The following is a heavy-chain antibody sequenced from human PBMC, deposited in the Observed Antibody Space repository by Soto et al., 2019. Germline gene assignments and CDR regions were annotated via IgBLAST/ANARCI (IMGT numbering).Heavy chain of an antibody. D-gene: IGHD3-9*01. CDR3: ARSKTPGLVISGYFQH. Sequence: QVQLVESGGGVVQPGRSLRLSCAASGFTFSSYGMHWVRQAPGKGLEWVAVIWYDGSNKYYADSVKGRFTISRDNSKNTLYLQMNSLRAEDTAVYYCARSKTPGLVISGYFQHWGQGTLVTVSS. V-gene: IGHV3-33*01. CDR1: GFTFSSYG. CDR2: IWYDGSNK. J-gene: IGHJ1*01.